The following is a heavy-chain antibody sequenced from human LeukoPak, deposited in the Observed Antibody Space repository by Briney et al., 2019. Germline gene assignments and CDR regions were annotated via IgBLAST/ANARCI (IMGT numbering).Heavy chain of an antibody. Sequence: GASVKVSCKASGGTFSSYAISWVRQAPGQGLEWMGGIIPIFGTANYAQKFQDRVTITADESTSTAYMELSSQRSEDTAVYYCAREGVVVPAVTGYYFDYWGQGTLVTVSS. CDR2: IIPIFGTA. V-gene: IGHV1-69*13. CDR1: GGTFSSYA. D-gene: IGHD2-2*01. CDR3: AREGVVVPAVTGYYFDY. J-gene: IGHJ4*02.